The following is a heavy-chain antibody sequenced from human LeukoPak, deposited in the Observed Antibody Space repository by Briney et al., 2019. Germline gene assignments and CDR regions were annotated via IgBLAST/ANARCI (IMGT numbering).Heavy chain of an antibody. V-gene: IGHV3-23*01. Sequence: GGSLRLSCAASGFTFSSYAMSWVRQAPGKGLEWVSAISGSGGSTYYADSVKGRITISRDNSKNTLYLQMNSLRAEDTAVYYCANAGGSGPDAFDTWGQGTMVTVSS. CDR2: ISGSGGST. CDR3: ANAGGSGPDAFDT. CDR1: GFTFSSYA. J-gene: IGHJ3*02. D-gene: IGHD1-26*01.